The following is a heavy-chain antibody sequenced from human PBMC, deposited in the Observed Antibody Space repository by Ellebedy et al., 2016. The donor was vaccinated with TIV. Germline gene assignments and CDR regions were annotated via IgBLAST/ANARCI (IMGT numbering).Heavy chain of an antibody. Sequence: MPSETLSLTCAVYGGSFSGYYWSWIRQPPGKGLEWIGEINHSGSTNYNPSLKSRVTISVDTSKNQFSLKLSSVTAADTAVYYCARTRSTGYSSGWYINWGQGTLVTVSS. V-gene: IGHV4-34*01. D-gene: IGHD6-19*01. CDR2: INHSGST. CDR1: GGSFSGYY. CDR3: ARTRSTGYSSGWYIN. J-gene: IGHJ4*02.